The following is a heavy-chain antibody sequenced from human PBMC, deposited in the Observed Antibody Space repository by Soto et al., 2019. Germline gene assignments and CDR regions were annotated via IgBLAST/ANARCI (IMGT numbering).Heavy chain of an antibody. J-gene: IGHJ4*02. D-gene: IGHD6-19*01. CDR3: TTTPLYSSGWFDY. V-gene: IGHV3-15*01. Sequence: PGGSLRLSCAASGFTFSNAWMSWVRQAPGKGLEWVGRIKSKTDGGTTDYAAPVKGRFTISRDDSKNTLYLQMNSLKTEDTAVYYCTTTPLYSSGWFDYWGQGTLVTVSS. CDR1: GFTFSNAW. CDR2: IKSKTDGGTT.